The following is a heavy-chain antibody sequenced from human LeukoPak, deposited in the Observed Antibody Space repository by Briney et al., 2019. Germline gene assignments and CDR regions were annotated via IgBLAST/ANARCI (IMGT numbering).Heavy chain of an antibody. CDR1: GVSISSYY. J-gene: IGHJ4*02. CDR2: INLSGST. CDR3: AFSEGDY. D-gene: IGHD6-25*01. Sequence: SETLSLTCTVSGVSISSYYWSWIRQPPGKGLEWIGYINLSGSTNYNPSLKSRVTISSDTSKNQFSLKLNSVTAADTAVYYCAFSEGDYWGQGALVTVSS. V-gene: IGHV4-59*08.